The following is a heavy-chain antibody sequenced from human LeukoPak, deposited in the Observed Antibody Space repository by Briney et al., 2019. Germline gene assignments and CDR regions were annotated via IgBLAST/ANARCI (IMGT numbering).Heavy chain of an antibody. CDR2: ISAYNGNT. CDR1: GYTFTSYG. Sequence: ASVKVSCKASGYTFTSYGISWVRQAPGQGLEWMGWISAYNGNTNYAQKLQGRVTMTTDTSTSTAYMELRSLRSDDTAVYYCARTCYYDSSVNWFDPWGQGTLVTASS. D-gene: IGHD3-22*01. CDR3: ARTCYYDSSVNWFDP. V-gene: IGHV1-18*01. J-gene: IGHJ5*02.